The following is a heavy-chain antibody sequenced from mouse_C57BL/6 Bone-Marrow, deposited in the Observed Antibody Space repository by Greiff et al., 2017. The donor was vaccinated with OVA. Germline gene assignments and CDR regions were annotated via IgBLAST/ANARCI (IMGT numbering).Heavy chain of an antibody. CDR3: TSYGNFDY. CDR1: GFNIKDDY. Sequence: DVKLVESGAELVRPGASVKLSCTASGFNIKDDYMHWVKQRPEQGLEWIGWIDPEYGDTAYASKFQGKATITADTSSHTAYLQLSSLTSEDTSVYYCTSYGNFDYWGQGTTLTVSS. V-gene: IGHV14-4*01. D-gene: IGHD2-1*01. J-gene: IGHJ2*01. CDR2: IDPEYGDT.